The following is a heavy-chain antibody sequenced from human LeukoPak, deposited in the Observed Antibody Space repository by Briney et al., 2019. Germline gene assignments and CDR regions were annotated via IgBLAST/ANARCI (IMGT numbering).Heavy chain of an antibody. Sequence: SAKVSCKASGGTFSSYAISWVRQAPGQGLEWMGGIIPIFGTANYAQKFQGRVTITTDESTSTAYMELSSLRSEDTAVYYCARGWGEVELYLDPWGQGTLVTVSS. D-gene: IGHD1-7*01. CDR3: ARGWGEVELYLDP. CDR2: IIPIFGTA. J-gene: IGHJ5*02. V-gene: IGHV1-69*05. CDR1: GGTFSSYA.